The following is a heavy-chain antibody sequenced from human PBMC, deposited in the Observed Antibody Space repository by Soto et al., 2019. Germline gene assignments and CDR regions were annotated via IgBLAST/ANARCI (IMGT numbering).Heavy chain of an antibody. V-gene: IGHV1-3*01. CDR2: INPGNGNT. J-gene: IGHJ4*02. CDR3: ARGGYFDSSNYLAY. CDR1: GGSFSSFS. Sequence: ASVKVSCKVSGGSFSSFSINWVRQAPGRGLEWMGWINPGNGNTKYSQQFQGRVIIDRDTSASTAYMELSSLRSEDTAVYYCARGGYFDSSNYLAYWGLGTLVTVSS. D-gene: IGHD3-22*01.